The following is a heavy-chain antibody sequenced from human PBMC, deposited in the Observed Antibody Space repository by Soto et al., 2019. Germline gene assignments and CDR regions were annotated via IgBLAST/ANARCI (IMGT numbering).Heavy chain of an antibody. CDR2: INHSGST. D-gene: IGHD3-10*01. V-gene: IGHV4-34*01. CDR3: ARAGGSMVRGVIEP. Sequence: PSETLSLTCAVYGGSFSGYYWSWIRQPPGKGLEWIGEINHSGSTNYNPSLKSRVTISADTSKNQFSLKLSSVTAADTAVYYCARAGGSMVRGVIEPWGQGTLVTVSS. CDR1: GGSFSGYY. J-gene: IGHJ4*02.